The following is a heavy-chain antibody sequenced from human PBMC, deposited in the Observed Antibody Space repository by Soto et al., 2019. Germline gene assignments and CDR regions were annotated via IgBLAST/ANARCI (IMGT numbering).Heavy chain of an antibody. V-gene: IGHV3-53*01. J-gene: IGHJ4*02. Sequence: VGSLRLSCAAAGFNVSDNYMGWARQAPGKGLEWVSSFFTGGSTDYADSVKGRFTISRDDSKNTVYLQTNSLRAEDTAVYFCVRERRGLGIGFDHWGQGTLVTVSS. D-gene: IGHD6-19*01. CDR2: FFTGGST. CDR1: GFNVSDNY. CDR3: VRERRGLGIGFDH.